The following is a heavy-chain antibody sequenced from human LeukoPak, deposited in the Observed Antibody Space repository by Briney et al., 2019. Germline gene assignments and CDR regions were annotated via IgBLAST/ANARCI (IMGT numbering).Heavy chain of an antibody. Sequence: QPGGSLRLSCAASGFTFSSYAMSWVRQAPGKGLEWVSAISGSGGSTYYADSVKGRFTISRDNSKNTLYLQMNSLRAEDTAVYYCAKDGIGGDPRYYYYMDVWGKGTTVTVSS. J-gene: IGHJ6*03. V-gene: IGHV3-23*01. D-gene: IGHD1-1*01. CDR2: ISGSGGST. CDR1: GFTFSSYA. CDR3: AKDGIGGDPRYYYYMDV.